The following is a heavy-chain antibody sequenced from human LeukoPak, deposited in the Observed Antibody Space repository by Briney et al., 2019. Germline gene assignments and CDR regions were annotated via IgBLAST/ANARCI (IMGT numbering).Heavy chain of an antibody. CDR2: IYPGDSDT. CDR1: GYSFTSYW. CDR3: ARRGRWFGTPSRGYYHMDV. D-gene: IGHD3-10*01. V-gene: IGHV5-51*01. J-gene: IGHJ6*03. Sequence: GESLKISCKGSGYSFTSYWIGWVRQMPGKGLEWMGIIYPGDSDTRYSPSFQGQVTISADKSISTAYLQWSSLKASDTAMYYCARRGRWFGTPSRGYYHMDVWGKGTTVTVSS.